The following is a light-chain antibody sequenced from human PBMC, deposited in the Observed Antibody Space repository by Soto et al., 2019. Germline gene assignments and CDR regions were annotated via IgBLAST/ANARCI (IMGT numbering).Light chain of an antibody. Sequence: EIAMTQSPATLSVSPGERATLSCRASQSVRSNLAWYQQKPGQAPRLLIYGASTRATGIPATFSGSVSGTDFTLTISRLEPEDFAVYYGQQRSNWPPITFGQGTRLEIK. J-gene: IGKJ5*01. CDR1: QSVRSN. CDR2: GAS. V-gene: IGKV3D-15*01. CDR3: QQRSNWPPIT.